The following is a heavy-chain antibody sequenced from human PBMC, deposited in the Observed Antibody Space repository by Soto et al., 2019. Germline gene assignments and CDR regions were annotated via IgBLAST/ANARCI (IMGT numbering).Heavy chain of an antibody. CDR2: IIPIFGTA. CDR1: GGTFSSYA. J-gene: IGHJ4*02. Sequence: ASVKVSCKASGGTFSSYAISWVRQAPGQGLEWMGGIIPIFGTANYAQKFQGRVTITADESTSTAYMELSSLRSEDTAVYYCARDLRPGDGYYYMLIYWGQGTLVTVSS. V-gene: IGHV1-69*13. CDR3: ARDLRPGDGYYYMLIY. D-gene: IGHD5-12*01.